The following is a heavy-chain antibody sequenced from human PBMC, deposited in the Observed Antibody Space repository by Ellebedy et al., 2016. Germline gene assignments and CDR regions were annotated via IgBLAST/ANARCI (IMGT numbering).Heavy chain of an antibody. CDR1: GFTFSSYS. Sequence: GGSLRLSXAASGFTFSSYSFNWIRQAPGKGLEWVSHISSSGSLKFYADSLRDRFTISRDNAKNLLHLQMNSLTAEDTAVYFCTREAGGSFVDSWGQGVLVTVSS. J-gene: IGHJ4*02. V-gene: IGHV3-48*04. D-gene: IGHD1-26*01. CDR2: ISSSGSLK. CDR3: TREAGGSFVDS.